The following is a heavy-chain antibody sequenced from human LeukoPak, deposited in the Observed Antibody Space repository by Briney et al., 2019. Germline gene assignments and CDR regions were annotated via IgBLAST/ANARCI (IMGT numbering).Heavy chain of an antibody. Sequence: GGSLRLSCAASGFTFSSYGMHWVRPAPGKGLEWVAVISYDGSNKYYADSVKGRFTISRDNSKNTLYLQMNSLRAEDTAVYYCAKDFYGMDVWGQGTTVTVSS. CDR2: ISYDGSNK. V-gene: IGHV3-30*18. CDR3: AKDFYGMDV. J-gene: IGHJ6*02. CDR1: GFTFSSYG.